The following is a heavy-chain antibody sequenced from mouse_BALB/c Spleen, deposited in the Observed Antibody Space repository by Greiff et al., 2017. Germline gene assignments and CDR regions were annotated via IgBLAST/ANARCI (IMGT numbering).Heavy chain of an antibody. J-gene: IGHJ4*01. V-gene: IGHV5-4*02. Sequence: EVQGVESGGGLVKPGGSLKLSCAASGFTFSDYYMYWVRQTPEKRLEWVATISDGGSYTYYPDSVKGRFTISRDNAKNNLYLQMSSLKSEDTAMYYCARGGDYYRMDYWGQGTSVTVSS. CDR3: ARGGDYYRMDY. CDR1: GFTFSDYY. CDR2: ISDGGSYT.